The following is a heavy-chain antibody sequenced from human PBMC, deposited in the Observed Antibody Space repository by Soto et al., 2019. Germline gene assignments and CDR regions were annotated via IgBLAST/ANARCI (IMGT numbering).Heavy chain of an antibody. V-gene: IGHV3-11*06. CDR2: ISSSSSYT. Sequence: PGGSLRLSCAASGFTFNDYYMSWIRQAPGKGLEWVSYISSSSSYTNYADSVKGRFTISRDNAKNSQYLQMNSLRAEDTAVYYCARGAILNGMDVWGQGTTVTVS. CDR1: GFTFNDYY. CDR3: ARGAILNGMDV. D-gene: IGHD3-3*01. J-gene: IGHJ6*02.